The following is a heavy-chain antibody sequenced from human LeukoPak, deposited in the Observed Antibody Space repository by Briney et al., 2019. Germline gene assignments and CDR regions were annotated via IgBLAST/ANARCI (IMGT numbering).Heavy chain of an antibody. CDR1: GFTFSSYA. V-gene: IGHV3-23*01. Sequence: PGGSLRLSCAASGFTFSSYAMSWVRQAPGKGLEWVSAISGSGGSTYYADSVKGRFTISRDNSKNTFFLQMNSLRVEDTAVYYCAKLLTSDDFWGQGTLVTVSS. J-gene: IGHJ4*02. CDR3: AKLLTSDDF. CDR2: ISGSGGST.